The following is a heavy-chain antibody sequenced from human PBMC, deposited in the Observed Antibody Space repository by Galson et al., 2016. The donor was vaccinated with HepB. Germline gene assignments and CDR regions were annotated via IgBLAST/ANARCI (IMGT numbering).Heavy chain of an antibody. CDR1: GFTFSSHA. D-gene: IGHD3-10*01. V-gene: IGHV3-21*03. CDR2: ISSSSSYI. CDR3: TVARYSSGDYYTY. J-gene: IGHJ4*02. Sequence: SLRLSCAASGFTFSSHAMNWVRQAPGKGLEWVSYISSSSSYIYYADAVKGRFIISRDNAKKSLYLQMNSLKTEDTAVYYCTVARYSSGDYYTYWGQGTLVTVSS.